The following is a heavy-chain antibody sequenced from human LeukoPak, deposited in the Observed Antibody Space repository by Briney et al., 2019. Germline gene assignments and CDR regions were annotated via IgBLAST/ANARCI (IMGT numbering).Heavy chain of an antibody. CDR3: ARVQGTYYYERTYYMDA. CDR2: ITSSSTTI. D-gene: IGHD3-22*01. V-gene: IGHV3-48*04. J-gene: IGHJ6*03. CDR1: GFTFSSYN. Sequence: PGGSLRLSCAASGFTFSSYNMNWVRQAPGKGLEWVSYITSSSTTIYYADSVKGRSTISRDNARDSLYLQMNSLRAEDTAVYYCARVQGTYYYERTYYMDAWGKGATVTVSS.